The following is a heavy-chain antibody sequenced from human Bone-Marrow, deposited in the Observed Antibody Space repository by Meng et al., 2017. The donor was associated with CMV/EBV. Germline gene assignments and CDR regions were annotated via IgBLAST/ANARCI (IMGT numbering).Heavy chain of an antibody. CDR3: AKDYSSTYYYYYGMDV. CDR1: GFTFDDYA. Sequence: GESLKISCAASGFTFDDYAMHWDRQAPGKGLEWVSLISWDGGSTYYADSVKGRFTISRDNSKNSLYLQMNSLRAEDTALHYCAKDYSSTYYYYYGMDVWGQGTTVTVSS. CDR2: ISWDGGST. D-gene: IGHD6-13*01. J-gene: IGHJ6*02. V-gene: IGHV3-43D*03.